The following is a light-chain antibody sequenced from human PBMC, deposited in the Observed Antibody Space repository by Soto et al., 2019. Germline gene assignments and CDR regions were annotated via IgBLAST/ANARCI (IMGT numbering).Light chain of an antibody. J-gene: IGKJ4*01. CDR3: QHRSNWLT. CDR2: DAS. Sequence: EIVLTQSPATLSLSPGERATLSCRASQSVSSYLAWYQQKPGQAPRLLIYDASKQATGIPARFSGSGSGTDFTLTISSLEPEDFAVYYCQHRSNWLTFGEGTKVEIK. V-gene: IGKV3-11*01. CDR1: QSVSSY.